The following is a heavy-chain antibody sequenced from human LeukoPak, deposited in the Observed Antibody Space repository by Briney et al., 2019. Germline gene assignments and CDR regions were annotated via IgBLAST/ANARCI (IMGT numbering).Heavy chain of an antibody. D-gene: IGHD6-13*01. J-gene: IGHJ5*02. CDR2: INHSGST. Sequence: TSETLSLTCAVYGGSFSGYYWSWIRQPPGKGLEWIGEINHSGSTNYNPSLKSRVTISVDTSKNQFSLKLSSVTAAGTAVYYCARARGIAAAGKGWFDPWGQGTLVTVSS. V-gene: IGHV4-34*01. CDR1: GGSFSGYY. CDR3: ARARGIAAAGKGWFDP.